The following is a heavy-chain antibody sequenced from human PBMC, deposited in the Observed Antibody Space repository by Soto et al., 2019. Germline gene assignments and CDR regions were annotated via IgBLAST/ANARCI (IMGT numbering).Heavy chain of an antibody. Sequence: QVQLVQSGAEVKKPGASVKVSCKASGYTFTGYYMHWVRQAPGQGLEWMGWINPNSGGTNYEQKFQGWVTRPRDTYISPAYMELSRLSSDDTAVYYWARGGGVGATIGNAFDIWGQGTMVTVSS. D-gene: IGHD1-26*01. J-gene: IGHJ3*02. V-gene: IGHV1-2*04. CDR3: ARGGGVGATIGNAFDI. CDR1: GYTFTGYY. CDR2: INPNSGGT.